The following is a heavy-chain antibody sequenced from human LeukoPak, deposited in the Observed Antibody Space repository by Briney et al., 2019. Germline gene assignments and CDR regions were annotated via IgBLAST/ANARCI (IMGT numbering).Heavy chain of an antibody. CDR2: IYTSGST. CDR3: ASHYYDSSGYYNYFDY. Sequence: SSETLSLTCTVSGGSISSYYLSWIRQPAGKGLEWIGRIYTSGSTNYNPSLKSRVTMSVDTSKNQFPLKLSSVTAADTAVYYCASHYYDSSGYYNYFDYWGQGTLVTVSS. D-gene: IGHD3-22*01. V-gene: IGHV4-4*07. CDR1: GGSISSYY. J-gene: IGHJ4*02.